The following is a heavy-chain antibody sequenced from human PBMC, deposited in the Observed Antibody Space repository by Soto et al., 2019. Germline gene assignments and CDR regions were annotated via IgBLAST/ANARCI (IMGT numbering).Heavy chain of an antibody. Sequence: QVQLVQSGAEVKETGSSVKVSCKSSGYIFKNYAVTWLRQAPGQGLEWMGGIIPVFGTPDYSQKFRCRVTITADESTSTVDMELRSLTSEDTAVYDCARHLYDYVWGSYRHWGQGTLVTVSS. V-gene: IGHV1-69*01. CDR1: GYIFKNYA. J-gene: IGHJ4*02. CDR2: IIPVFGTP. CDR3: ARHLYDYVWGSYRH. D-gene: IGHD3-16*02.